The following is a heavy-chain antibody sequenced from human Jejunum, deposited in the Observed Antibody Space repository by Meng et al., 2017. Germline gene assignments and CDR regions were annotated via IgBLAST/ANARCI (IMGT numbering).Heavy chain of an antibody. J-gene: IGHJ5*01. CDR3: ARDRGYGWFDL. CDR1: GFSFDRFW. Sequence: GESLKISCAASGFSFDRFWMTWVRQAPGKGLEWVAIMQEAGNREYYVDSVNGRFTISRDNAKNSLYLQMNILRAEDTAVYYCARDRGYGWFDLWGQGTLVTVSS. V-gene: IGHV3-7*01. D-gene: IGHD6-25*01. CDR2: MQEAGNRE.